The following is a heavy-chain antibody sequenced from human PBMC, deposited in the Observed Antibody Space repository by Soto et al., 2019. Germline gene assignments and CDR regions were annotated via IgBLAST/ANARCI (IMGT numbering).Heavy chain of an antibody. D-gene: IGHD2-2*01. CDR3: ARSLIVVVPAAMSIYYYYGMDF. CDR1: GFTFSSYW. CDR2: INSDGSST. V-gene: IGHV3-74*01. Sequence: PGGSLRLSCAASGFTFSSYWMHWVRQAPGKGLVWVSRINSDGSSTSYADSVKGRFTISRDNAKNTLYLQMNSLRAEDTAVYYCARSLIVVVPAAMSIYYYYGMDFWGPGTTVTVSS. J-gene: IGHJ6*02.